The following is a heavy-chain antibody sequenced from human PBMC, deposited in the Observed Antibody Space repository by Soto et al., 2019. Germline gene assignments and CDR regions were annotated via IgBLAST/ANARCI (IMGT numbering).Heavy chain of an antibody. V-gene: IGHV1-69*06. CDR2: IIPIFGTA. D-gene: IGHD5-12*01. CDR1: GGTFSSYA. CDR3: ARLRGATIHYYYDGIDV. J-gene: IGHJ6*02. Sequence: QVQLVQSGAEVKKPGSSVKVSCKASGGTFSSYAISWVRQAPGQGLEWMGGIIPIFGTANYAQKFQGRVTSTADKSTIPAFMELSSLRSEDTAVYYCARLRGATIHYYYDGIDVWGQGPTVTVSS.